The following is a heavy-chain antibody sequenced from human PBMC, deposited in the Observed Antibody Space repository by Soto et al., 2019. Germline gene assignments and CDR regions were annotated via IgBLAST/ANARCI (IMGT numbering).Heavy chain of an antibody. CDR3: AKAVGDTIFGVVSNYCYYGMDV. D-gene: IGHD3-3*01. V-gene: IGHV3-23*01. CDR2: ISGSGGST. J-gene: IGHJ6*02. CDR1: GFTFSSYA. Sequence: GGSLRLSCAASGFTFSSYAMSWVRQAPGKGLEWVSAISGSGGSTYYADSVKGRFTISRDNSKNTLYLQMNSLRAEDTAVYYCAKAVGDTIFGVVSNYCYYGMDVWGQGTTVTVSS.